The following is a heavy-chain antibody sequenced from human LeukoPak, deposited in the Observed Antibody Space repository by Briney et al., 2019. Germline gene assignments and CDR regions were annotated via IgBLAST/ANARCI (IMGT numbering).Heavy chain of an antibody. Sequence: SETLSLTCTVSGGSISSSIHYWGWIRQPPGQGLEWIGIIYYSGSTYSNPSLKSRVSISLDKSKNQFSLKLSSVTAADTAIYYCARARETAQLELGWYQYYMDVWGKGTTVAISS. CDR3: ARARETAQLELGWYQYYMDV. J-gene: IGHJ6*03. CDR2: IYYSGST. CDR1: GGSISSSIHY. D-gene: IGHD1-1*01. V-gene: IGHV4-39*07.